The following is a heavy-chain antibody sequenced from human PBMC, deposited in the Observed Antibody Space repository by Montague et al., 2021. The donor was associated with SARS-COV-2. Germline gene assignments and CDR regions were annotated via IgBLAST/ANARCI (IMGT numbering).Heavy chain of an antibody. D-gene: IGHD3-10*01. V-gene: IGHV4-39*07. CDR3: ARDDIVLQGVTKGMDV. J-gene: IGHJ6*02. CDR2: MYYSGST. Sequence: SETLSLTCTVSGGSISSSNYYWGWIRQPPGKGLEWIGNMYYSGSTYYNPSLKSQVTISIDTSKNQFSLKLSSVTAGDTAVYYCARDDIVLQGVTKGMDVWGQGTTVTVSS. CDR1: GGSISSSNYY.